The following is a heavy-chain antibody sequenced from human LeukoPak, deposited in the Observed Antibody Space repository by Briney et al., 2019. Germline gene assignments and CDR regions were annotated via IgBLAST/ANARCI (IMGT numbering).Heavy chain of an antibody. V-gene: IGHV4-59*01. CDR2: IYYSGST. CDR1: GGSISSYY. Sequence: SETLSLTCTVSGGSISSYYWSWIRHPPGKGLEWIGYIYYSGSTNYNPSLKSRVTISVDTSKNQFSLKLSSVTAADTAVYYCARDSGATGDFDYWGQGTLVTVSS. CDR3: ARDSGATGDFDY. J-gene: IGHJ4*02. D-gene: IGHD1-26*01.